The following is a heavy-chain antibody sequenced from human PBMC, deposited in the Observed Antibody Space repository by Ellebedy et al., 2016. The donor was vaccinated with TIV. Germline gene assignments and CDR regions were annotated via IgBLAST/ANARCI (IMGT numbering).Heavy chain of an antibody. D-gene: IGHD3-16*01. Sequence: GESLKISXSASGFTFSNYWMNWVRQAPGKGLEWVSYMGSDPTARYYADSVKGRFTISRDTAKNSLYLQMNSLRAEDTAVYYCARDRLSYAYELDYWGQGTLVTVSS. CDR2: MGSDPTAR. J-gene: IGHJ4*02. CDR3: ARDRLSYAYELDY. CDR1: GFTFSNYW. V-gene: IGHV3-48*04.